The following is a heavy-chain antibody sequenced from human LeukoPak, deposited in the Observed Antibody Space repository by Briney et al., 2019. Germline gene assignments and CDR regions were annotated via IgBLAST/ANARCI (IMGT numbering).Heavy chain of an antibody. J-gene: IGHJ1*01. CDR3: ARGNSYYDSSDYFPWESFQH. V-gene: IGHV4-59*01. D-gene: IGHD3-22*01. CDR1: GGSISTYY. Sequence: SETLSLTCTVSGGSISTYYWSWIRQPPGKGLEWIGYIFYSGSTNYNPSLKSRVTISVDTSKNQFSLNLSSATAADTAVYYCARGNSYYDSSDYFPWESFQHWGQGTLVTVSS. CDR2: IFYSGST.